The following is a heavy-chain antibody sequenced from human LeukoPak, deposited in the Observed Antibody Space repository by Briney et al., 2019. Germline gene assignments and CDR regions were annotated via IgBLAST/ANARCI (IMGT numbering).Heavy chain of an antibody. V-gene: IGHV3-23*01. J-gene: IGHJ3*02. Sequence: GGSLRLSCAASGFTFSSYGMSWVRQAPGKGLEWVSAISGSGGSTYYADSVKGRFTISRDNSKNTLYLQMNSLRAEDTAVYYCAKEDSITMIVVVITTGAFDIWGQGTMVTVSS. CDR1: GFTFSSYG. CDR3: AKEDSITMIVVVITTGAFDI. D-gene: IGHD3-22*01. CDR2: ISGSGGST.